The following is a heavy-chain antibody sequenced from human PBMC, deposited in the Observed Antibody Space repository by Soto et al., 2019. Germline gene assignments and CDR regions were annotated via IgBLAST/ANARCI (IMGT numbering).Heavy chain of an antibody. Sequence: GGSLRLCCAASGGTFGSYWGHWVRQAPGKGLEWVSSISGTSDYISYADSVKGRFTISRDNAKNSLYLQMNSLRAEDTAVYFCARAPSYYGSGSYYYFDYWGQGALVTVSS. CDR3: ARAPSYYGSGSYYYFDY. CDR2: ISGTSDYI. D-gene: IGHD3-10*01. V-gene: IGHV3-21*01. J-gene: IGHJ4*02. CDR1: GGTFGSYW.